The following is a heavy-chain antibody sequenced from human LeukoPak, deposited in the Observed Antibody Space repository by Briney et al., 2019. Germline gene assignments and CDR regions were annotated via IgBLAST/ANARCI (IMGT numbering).Heavy chain of an antibody. D-gene: IGHD3-3*01. J-gene: IGHJ3*02. CDR3: AREQGGYDFWSTGRAFDI. Sequence: ASVKVSCKASGYTFTSYGISWVRQAPGQGLEWMGWISAYNGNTNYAQKLQGRVTMTTDTSTSTAYMELRSLRSDDTAVYYCAREQGGYDFWSTGRAFDIWGQGTMVTVSS. CDR2: ISAYNGNT. V-gene: IGHV1-18*01. CDR1: GYTFTSYG.